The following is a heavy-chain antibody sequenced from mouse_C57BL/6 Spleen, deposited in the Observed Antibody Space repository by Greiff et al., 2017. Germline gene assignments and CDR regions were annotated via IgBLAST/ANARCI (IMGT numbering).Heavy chain of an antibody. V-gene: IGHV3-6*01. CDR1: GYSITSGYY. CDR3: ARGPNYYGSSYFDY. J-gene: IGHJ2*01. Sequence: ESGPGLVKPSQSLSLTCSVTGYSITSGYYWNWIRQFPGNKLEWMGYISYDGSNNYNPSLKNRISITRDTSKNQFFLKLNSVTTEDTATYYCARGPNYYGSSYFDYWGQGTTLTVSS. D-gene: IGHD1-1*01. CDR2: ISYDGSN.